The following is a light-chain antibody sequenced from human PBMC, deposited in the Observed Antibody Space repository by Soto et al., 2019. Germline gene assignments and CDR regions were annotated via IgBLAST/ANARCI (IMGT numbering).Light chain of an antibody. J-gene: IGKJ2*01. Sequence: EIVLTQSPGTLSLSPGERATLSCRASQSVSSSYLAWYQQKPGQAPRLLIYGASSRATGIPDRFSGSGSGTDFTLTISSPEPEDFAVYYCQQYGSSPRTFGQGTTLEIK. CDR1: QSVSSSY. CDR3: QQYGSSPRT. CDR2: GAS. V-gene: IGKV3-20*01.